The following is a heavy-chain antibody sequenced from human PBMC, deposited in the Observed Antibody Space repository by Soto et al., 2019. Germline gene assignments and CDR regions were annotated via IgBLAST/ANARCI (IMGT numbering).Heavy chain of an antibody. D-gene: IGHD2-2*01. Sequence: GESLKISCKGSGYSFTSYWIGWVRQMPGKGLEWMGIIYPGDSDTRYSPSFQGQVTISADKSISTAYLQWSSLKASDTAMYYFARTARYCSSTSCPFDAFDIWGQGTMVTVSS. V-gene: IGHV5-51*01. CDR3: ARTARYCSSTSCPFDAFDI. CDR2: IYPGDSDT. J-gene: IGHJ3*02. CDR1: GYSFTSYW.